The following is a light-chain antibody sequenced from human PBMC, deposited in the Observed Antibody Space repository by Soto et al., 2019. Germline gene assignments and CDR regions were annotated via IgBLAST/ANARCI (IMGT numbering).Light chain of an antibody. CDR3: QQRSNWPIT. J-gene: IGKJ5*01. CDR2: DAS. CDR1: QSVSSY. Sequence: EIVLTQSPATLSLSPGEIATLSCSASQSVSSYLAWYQQKPGQAPRLLIYDASNRATGIPARFSGSGSGTDFTLTISSLEPEDFAVYYCQQRSNWPITFGQGTRREI. V-gene: IGKV3-11*01.